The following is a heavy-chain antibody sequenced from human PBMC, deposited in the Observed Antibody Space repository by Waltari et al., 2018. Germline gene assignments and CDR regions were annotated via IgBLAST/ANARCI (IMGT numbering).Heavy chain of an antibody. CDR3: TRHYYGDPGDH. D-gene: IGHD2-21*01. J-gene: IGHJ4*02. CDR2: IFHNGYT. V-gene: IGHV4-39*01. CDR1: GSSFNDNNYY. Sequence: QLHLQESGPGPVKPSETLSLICSVSGSSFNDNNYYWGWIRQPPGKGLEWIGSIFHNGYTYYNPSLKSRLALSIDSSKSQFSLELRSVSAADTAVYYCTRHYYGDPGDHWGQGTLVTVSS.